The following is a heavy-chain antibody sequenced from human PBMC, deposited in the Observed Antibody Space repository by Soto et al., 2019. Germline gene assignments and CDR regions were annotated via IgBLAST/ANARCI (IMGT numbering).Heavy chain of an antibody. V-gene: IGHV1-8*01. D-gene: IGHD2-15*01. CDR2: MNPNSGNT. CDR1: GYTFTSYD. Sequence: GASVKVSCKASGYTFTSYDINWVRQATGQGLEWMGWMNPNSGNTGYAQKFQGRVTMTRNTSISTAYMELSSVRSEDTAVYYCARAGYSPYYYYGMDVWGQGTTVTVSS. J-gene: IGHJ6*02. CDR3: ARAGYSPYYYYGMDV.